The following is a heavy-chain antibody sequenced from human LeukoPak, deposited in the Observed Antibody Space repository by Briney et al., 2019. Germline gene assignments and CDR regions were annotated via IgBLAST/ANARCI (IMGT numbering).Heavy chain of an antibody. CDR2: IYYSGAT. CDR3: AREIVSSVES. V-gene: IGHV4-39*02. Sequence: TTETLSLTCTVSGDSISKTRYHWGWIRQPPGKGLEWIGSIYYSGATYYNPSLKSRVTISVDTSRNHFSLKLSSVTAADTAVYHCAREIVSSVESWGQGSLVTVSS. J-gene: IGHJ4*02. D-gene: IGHD6-6*01. CDR1: GDSISKTRYH.